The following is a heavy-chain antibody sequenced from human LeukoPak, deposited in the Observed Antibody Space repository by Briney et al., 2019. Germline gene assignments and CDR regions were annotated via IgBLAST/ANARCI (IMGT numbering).Heavy chain of an antibody. V-gene: IGHV1-2*02. J-gene: IGHJ4*02. CDR2: INPNSGGT. CDR3: ARGSIVGATFDYFDY. CDR1: GYTFTDYY. D-gene: IGHD1-26*01. Sequence: ASVKVSCKASGYTFTDYYLHWMRQAPGQGLEWMEWINPNSGGTNFAQKFQGRVTMTRDTSISTAYMELSRLRSDDTAVYYCARGSIVGATFDYFDYWGQGTLVTVSS.